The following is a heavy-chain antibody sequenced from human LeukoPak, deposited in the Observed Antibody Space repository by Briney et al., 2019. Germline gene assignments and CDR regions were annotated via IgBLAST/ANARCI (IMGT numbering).Heavy chain of an antibody. CDR3: ARGLRVHYYDSSGYSFGY. CDR1: GYTFTSYD. D-gene: IGHD3-22*01. J-gene: IGHJ4*02. CDR2: MNPNSGNT. V-gene: IGHV1-8*01. Sequence: ASVKVSCKASGYTFTSYDINWVRQATGQGLEWMGWMNPNSGNTGYAQKFQGRVTMTRNTSISTAYMELSSLRSEDTAVYYCARGLRVHYYDSSGYSFGYWGQGTLVTVSS.